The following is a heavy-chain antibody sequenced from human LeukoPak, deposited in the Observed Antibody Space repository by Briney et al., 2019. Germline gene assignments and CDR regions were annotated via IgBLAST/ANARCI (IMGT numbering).Heavy chain of an antibody. CDR3: ARFGVVQYYFDY. CDR2: INHSGST. Sequence: SETLSLTCAVYGGSFSGYYWSWIRQPPGKGLEWIGEINHSGSTNYNPSLKSRVTISVDTSKNQFSLKLSSVTAADTAVYYCARFGVVQYYFDYWGQGTLVTVSS. V-gene: IGHV4-34*01. J-gene: IGHJ4*02. CDR1: GGSFSGYY. D-gene: IGHD3-3*01.